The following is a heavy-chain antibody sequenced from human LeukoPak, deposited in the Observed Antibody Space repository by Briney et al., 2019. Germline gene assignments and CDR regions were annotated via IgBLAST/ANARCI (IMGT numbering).Heavy chain of an antibody. CDR1: GFTFSSYS. Sequence: PGGSLRLSRAASGFTFSSYSMNWVRQAPGEGREWGSSISSSSNYIYYADAVKGRFTISRDNAKNSLYLQMNSLRAEYTAVYYCARDYITELRGEVDYWGQGTLVTVSS. CDR3: ARDYITELRGEVDY. J-gene: IGHJ4*02. CDR2: ISSSSNYI. V-gene: IGHV3-21*01. D-gene: IGHD3-10*01.